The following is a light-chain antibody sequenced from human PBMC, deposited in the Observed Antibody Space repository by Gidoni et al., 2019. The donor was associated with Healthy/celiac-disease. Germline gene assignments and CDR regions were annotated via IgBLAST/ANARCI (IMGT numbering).Light chain of an antibody. CDR3: QQYGSSPRVT. V-gene: IGKV3-20*01. J-gene: IGKJ4*01. CDR1: QSVSSSY. Sequence: EIVLTQSPGTLSLSPGERVTLSCRASQSVSSSYLAWYQQKPGQAPRLLIYGASSRATGIPDRFSGSGSGTDFTLTISRLEPEDFAVYYCQQYGSSPRVTFGGGTKVEFK. CDR2: GAS.